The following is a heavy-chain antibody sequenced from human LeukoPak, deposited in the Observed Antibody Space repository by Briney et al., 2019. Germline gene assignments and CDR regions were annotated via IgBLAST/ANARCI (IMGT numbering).Heavy chain of an antibody. CDR1: GFTFSNYW. CDR3: AREFVYYMDV. CDR2: INSDGSTT. V-gene: IGHV3-74*01. Sequence: GGSLRLSCAASGFTFSNYWMHWVRQAPGKGLVWGSRINSDGSTTSYADSVKGRFTISRDNAKNTLHLQMNSLRAEDTAVYYCAREFVYYMDVWGKGTTVIVSS. J-gene: IGHJ6*03. D-gene: IGHD3-16*02.